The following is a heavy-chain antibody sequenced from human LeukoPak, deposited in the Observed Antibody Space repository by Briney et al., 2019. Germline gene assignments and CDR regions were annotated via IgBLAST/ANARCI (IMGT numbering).Heavy chain of an antibody. D-gene: IGHD6-13*01. CDR3: ARGAAAGFFWFNP. CDR1: GFTFDDYA. CDR2: ISWNSGSI. J-gene: IGHJ5*02. Sequence: GGSLRLSCAASGFTFDDYAMHWVRQAPGKGLEWVSGISWNSGSIGYADSVKGRFTISRDNAKNSLYLQMNSLRAEDTAVYYCARGAAAGFFWFNPWGQGTLVTVSS. V-gene: IGHV3-9*01.